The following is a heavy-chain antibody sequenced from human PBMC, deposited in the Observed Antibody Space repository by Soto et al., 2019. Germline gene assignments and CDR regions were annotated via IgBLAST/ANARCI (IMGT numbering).Heavy chain of an antibody. CDR1: GGSFSGYY. CDR2: INHSGST. Sequence: PSETLSLTCAVYGGSFSGYYWSWIRQPPGKGLEWIGEINHSGSTNYNPSLKSRVTISVDTSKNQFSLRLSSVTAADTAVYYCARRYGGYSYYMDVWGKGTTVTVSS. D-gene: IGHD3-10*01. V-gene: IGHV4-34*01. CDR3: ARRYGGYSYYMDV. J-gene: IGHJ6*03.